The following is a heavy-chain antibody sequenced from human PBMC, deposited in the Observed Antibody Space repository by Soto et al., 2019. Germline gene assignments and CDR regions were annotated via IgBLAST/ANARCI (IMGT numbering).Heavy chain of an antibody. V-gene: IGHV3-66*01. CDR2: IYSGGSI. Sequence: EVQLVESGGGLVQPGGSLRLSCAASGFTVSSNYMSWVRQAPGKGLEWVSVIYSGGSIYYADSVKGRFTISRDNSENTLYLQMNRLRAEETAVYYCARTCSGGTCSFDYWGQGTLVTVSS. D-gene: IGHD2-15*01. CDR1: GFTVSSNY. CDR3: ARTCSGGTCSFDY. J-gene: IGHJ4*02.